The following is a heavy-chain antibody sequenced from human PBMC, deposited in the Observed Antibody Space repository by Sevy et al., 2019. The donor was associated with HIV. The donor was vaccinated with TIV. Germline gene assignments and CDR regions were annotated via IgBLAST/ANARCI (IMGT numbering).Heavy chain of an antibody. J-gene: IGHJ4*02. V-gene: IGHV1-18*04. D-gene: IGHD2-15*01. CDR2: ISPHNGDT. CDR1: GYTFTSYG. CDR3: ARAYCSGGRCYSLAY. Sequence: ASVKVSCKVSGYTFTSYGITWVRQAPGQGLESMGWISPHNGDTKYAQKFQGRVTMITDTSTNTAYMELRSLGSDDTAIYYCARAYCSGGRCYSLAYWGQGTLVTVSS.